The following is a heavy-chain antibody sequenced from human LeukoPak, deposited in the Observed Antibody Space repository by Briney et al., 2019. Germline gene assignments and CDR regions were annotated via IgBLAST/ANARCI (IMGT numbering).Heavy chain of an antibody. Sequence: SQTLSLTCTVSGGSISSGGYYWSWIRQHPGKGLEWIGYIYYSGSTYYNPSLKSRVTISVDTSKNQFSLKLSSVTAADTAVYYCASTLPGPNIWFGELLPHFDYWGQGTLVTVSS. CDR1: GGSISSGGYY. V-gene: IGHV4-31*03. CDR2: IYYSGST. CDR3: ASTLPGPNIWFGELLPHFDY. D-gene: IGHD3-10*01. J-gene: IGHJ4*02.